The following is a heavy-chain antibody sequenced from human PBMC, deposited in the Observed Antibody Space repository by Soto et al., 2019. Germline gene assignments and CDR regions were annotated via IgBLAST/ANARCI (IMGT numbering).Heavy chain of an antibody. CDR1: GYTFTSHA. CDR2: INAGNGNT. V-gene: IGHV1-3*05. Sequence: QVQLVQSGAEEKKPGASVKVSCKASGYTFTSHAMHWVRQAPGQRLEWMGWINAGNGNTKYSQKFQGRVTITTDTSASTAYMELISLRSEDTAVYYCARDVIAAAGTSWFDPWGQGTLVTVSS. J-gene: IGHJ5*02. CDR3: ARDVIAAAGTSWFDP. D-gene: IGHD6-13*01.